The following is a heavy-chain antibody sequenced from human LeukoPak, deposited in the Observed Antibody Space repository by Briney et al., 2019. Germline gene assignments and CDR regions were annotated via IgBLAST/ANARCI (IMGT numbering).Heavy chain of an antibody. CDR1: GGSFSSYV. J-gene: IGHJ4*02. V-gene: IGHV1-69*05. CDR3: NQDYYDSSGYV. CDR2: IIPIFGTA. Sequence: ASVKVSCKASGGSFSSYVITWVRQAPGQGLEWMGGIIPIFGTANYAQKFQGRVTITTDESTSTAYMELSSLRSEDTAVYYCNQDYYDSSGYVWGQGTLVTVSS. D-gene: IGHD3-22*01.